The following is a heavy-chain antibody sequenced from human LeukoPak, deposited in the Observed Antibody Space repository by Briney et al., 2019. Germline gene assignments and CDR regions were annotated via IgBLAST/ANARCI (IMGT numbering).Heavy chain of an antibody. V-gene: IGHV6-1*01. D-gene: IGHD6-13*01. CDR3: ARLTSSWYQDWYFDL. Sequence: KTSQTLSLTCAISGDSVSSNSAAWNWIRQSPSRGLEWLGRTYYRSKWYNDYAVSVKSRITINPDTSKNQFSLKLSSVTAADTAVYYCARLTSSWYQDWYFDLWGRGTLVTVSS. CDR1: GDSVSSNSAA. J-gene: IGHJ2*01. CDR2: TYYRSKWYN.